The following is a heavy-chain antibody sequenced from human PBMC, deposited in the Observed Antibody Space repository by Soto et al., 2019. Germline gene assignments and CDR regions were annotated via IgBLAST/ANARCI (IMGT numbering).Heavy chain of an antibody. Sequence: PGESLKISCKGSGSSFTSYWIGWVLQMPGKGLEWMGIIYPGDSDTRYSPSFQVQVTISADKSISTAYLQWSSLKASDTDMYYCARHQQYGDYYYYYGMDVWGQGTTVTVSS. V-gene: IGHV5-51*01. J-gene: IGHJ6*02. CDR2: IYPGDSDT. D-gene: IGHD4-4*01. CDR1: GSSFTSYW. CDR3: ARHQQYGDYYYYYGMDV.